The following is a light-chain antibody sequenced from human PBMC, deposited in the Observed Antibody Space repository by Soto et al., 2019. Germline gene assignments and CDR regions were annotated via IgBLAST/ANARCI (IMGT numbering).Light chain of an antibody. V-gene: IGLV1-40*01. CDR1: SSNIGAGYD. CDR2: VSS. CDR3: QSFDSSLTAWV. Sequence: QPVLTQPPSVSGAPGQRVTISCTGSSSNIGAGYDVHWYQQVPGRAPKLLIYVSSNRPSGVPDRFSGSKSGTSASLAITGLQAEDEADYYCQSFDSSLTAWVFGGGTKLTV. J-gene: IGLJ3*02.